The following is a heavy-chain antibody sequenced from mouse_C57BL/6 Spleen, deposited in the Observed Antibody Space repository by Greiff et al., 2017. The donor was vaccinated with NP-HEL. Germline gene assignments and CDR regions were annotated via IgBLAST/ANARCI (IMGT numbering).Heavy chain of an antibody. Sequence: EVKLVESGGGLVKPGGSLKLSCAASGFTFSDYGMHWVRQAPEKGLEWVAYISSGSSTIYYADTVKGRFTISRDNAKNTLFLQMTSLRSEDTAMYYCARDVPDWYFDVWGTGTTVTVSS. CDR3: ARDVPDWYFDV. J-gene: IGHJ1*03. CDR2: ISSGSSTI. CDR1: GFTFSDYG. V-gene: IGHV5-17*01.